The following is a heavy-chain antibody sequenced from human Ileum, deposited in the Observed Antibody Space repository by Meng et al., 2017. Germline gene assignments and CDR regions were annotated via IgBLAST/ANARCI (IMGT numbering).Heavy chain of an antibody. CDR2: AST. CDR3: ARDHWGSLDY. J-gene: IGHJ4*02. CDR1: GGSVSSSGYQ. D-gene: IGHD7-27*01. Sequence: QGPLQESGPGLVRPSETLSLICAVSGGSVSSSGYQWGWIRQPPGKGLEWIGYASTNYNPSLKSRVTISVDTSKNQFSLKLTSVTAADTAVYYCARDHWGSLDYWGQGVLVTVSS. V-gene: IGHV4-61*08.